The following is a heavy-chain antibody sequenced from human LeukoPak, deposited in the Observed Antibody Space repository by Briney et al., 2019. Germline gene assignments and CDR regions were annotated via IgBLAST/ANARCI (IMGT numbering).Heavy chain of an antibody. CDR2: INTNSGGT. J-gene: IGHJ4*02. Sequence: ASVNLSCTASGYTFTVYYIQWGRNPPPQGIERMGWINTNSGGTNSAQKFQGRVTITWETSVSTAYIQLSSLRSAATAVFYFARDDLGGTSPFDYWGQGTLVTVSS. CDR1: GYTFTVYY. V-gene: IGHV1-2*02. D-gene: IGHD4-23*01. CDR3: ARDDLGGTSPFDY.